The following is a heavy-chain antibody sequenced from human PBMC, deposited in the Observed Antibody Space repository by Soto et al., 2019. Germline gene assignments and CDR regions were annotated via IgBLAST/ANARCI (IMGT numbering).Heavy chain of an antibody. D-gene: IGHD3-22*01. V-gene: IGHV1-3*01. CDR2: INAGNGNT. J-gene: IGHJ4*02. CDR3: ARDYYDSSGYPEIDY. CDR1: GYTFTSYA. Sequence: QVQLVQSGAEVKKPGASVKVSCKASGYTFTSYAMHWARQAPGQRLEWMGWINAGNGNTKYSQKFQGRVTITRDTSASTAYMELSSLRSEDTAVYYCARDYYDSSGYPEIDYWGQGTLVTVSS.